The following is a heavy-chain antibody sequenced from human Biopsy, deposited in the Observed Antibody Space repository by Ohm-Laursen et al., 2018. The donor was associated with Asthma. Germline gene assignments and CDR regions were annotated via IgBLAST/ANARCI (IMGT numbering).Heavy chain of an antibody. Sequence: SSVKVSCKASGGTFSSYAVSWVRQAPGQGLEWMGGIIPIFGTANYAQKFQGRVTITADESTSTAYLELSSLRSEDTAVYYCARSSHINWGGYFDYWGQGTLVTVSS. V-gene: IGHV1-69*01. J-gene: IGHJ4*02. CDR1: GGTFSSYA. CDR3: ARSSHINWGGYFDY. D-gene: IGHD7-27*01. CDR2: IIPIFGTA.